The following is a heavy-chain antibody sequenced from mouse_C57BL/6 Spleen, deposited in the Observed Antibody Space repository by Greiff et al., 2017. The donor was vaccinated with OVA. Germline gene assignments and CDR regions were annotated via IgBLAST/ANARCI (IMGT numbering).Heavy chain of an antibody. CDR2: ISSGGSYT. J-gene: IGHJ2*01. CDR3: ARHPYDYDENYYFDY. V-gene: IGHV5-6*02. D-gene: IGHD2-4*01. Sequence: DVKLVESGGDLVKPGGSLKLSCAASGFTFSSYGMSWVRQTPDKRLEWVATISSGGSYTYYPDSVKGRFTISRDNAKNTLYLQMSSLKSEDTAMYYCARHPYDYDENYYFDYWGQGTTLTVSS. CDR1: GFTFSSYG.